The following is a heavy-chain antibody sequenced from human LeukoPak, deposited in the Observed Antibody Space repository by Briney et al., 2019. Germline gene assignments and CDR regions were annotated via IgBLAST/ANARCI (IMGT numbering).Heavy chain of an antibody. CDR1: GFTLSSYW. CDR2: INNDGRTT. J-gene: IGHJ4*02. D-gene: IGHD2-21*01. Sequence: GGSLRPSCAASGFTLSSYWMHWVRQAPGKGLVWVSRINNDGRTTTYADSVKGRFTISRDNAKNTLYLQMNSLRAEDTAVYYCTRGAVVAVGMGHFDYWGQGNLVTVSS. CDR3: TRGAVVAVGMGHFDY. V-gene: IGHV3-74*01.